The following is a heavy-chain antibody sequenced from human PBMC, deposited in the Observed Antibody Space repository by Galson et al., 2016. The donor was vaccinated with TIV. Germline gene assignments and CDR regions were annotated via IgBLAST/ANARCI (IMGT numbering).Heavy chain of an antibody. CDR2: ISRDSRYT. CDR1: GFTFSSNT. V-gene: IGHV3-21*06. Sequence: SLRLSCAASGFTFSSNTMNWVRQAPGKGLEWVSYISRDSRYTYYADSVKGRITVSRDNGDNALYLQMNSLRAGDTAVYYCARDSGASGAYYSSYWHFDLWGRGTLVTVSS. J-gene: IGHJ2*01. D-gene: IGHD6-19*01. CDR3: ARDSGASGAYYSSYWHFDL.